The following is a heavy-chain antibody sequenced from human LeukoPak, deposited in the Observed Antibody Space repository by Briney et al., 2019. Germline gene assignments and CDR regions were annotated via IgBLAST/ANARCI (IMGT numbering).Heavy chain of an antibody. CDR2: ISYSGST. CDR3: AVGPHHYFDS. CDR1: GGSINSGGYD. V-gene: IGHV4-31*03. Sequence: SEALSLTCTVSGGSINSGGYDWSWIRQHPGKGLEWIGYISYSGSTYYNPSLKSRLTISLDTSKNQFSLRLSSVSAADTAVYFCAVGPHHYFDSWGQGTLVTVSS. J-gene: IGHJ4*02.